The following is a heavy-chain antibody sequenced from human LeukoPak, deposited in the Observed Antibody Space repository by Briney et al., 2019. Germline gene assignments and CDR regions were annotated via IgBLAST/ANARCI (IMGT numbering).Heavy chain of an antibody. Sequence: GGSLRLSCAASGFTVSSNYMSWVRQAPGKGLEWVSVIYSGGSTYYADSVKGRFSISRDNSKNTLHLQMNSLRAEDTAVYYCARGGGDIVVVPAAYYFDYWGQGTLVTVSS. CDR3: ARGGGDIVVVPAAYYFDY. V-gene: IGHV3-53*01. J-gene: IGHJ4*02. CDR2: IYSGGST. D-gene: IGHD2-2*01. CDR1: GFTVSSNY.